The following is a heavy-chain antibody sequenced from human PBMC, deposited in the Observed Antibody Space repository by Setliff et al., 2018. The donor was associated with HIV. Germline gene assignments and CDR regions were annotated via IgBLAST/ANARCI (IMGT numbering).Heavy chain of an antibody. CDR2: IYTSGST. CDR1: GGSISSGSYF. V-gene: IGHV4-61*02. D-gene: IGHD3-22*01. CDR3: AREREGYYDSSGYYYGAFDI. Sequence: PSETLSLTCTVSGGSISSGSYFWTWIRQPAGKGLEWIGRIYTSGSTNYNPSLKSRVTISVDTSKNQFSLKLSSVTAADTAVYYCAREREGYYDSSGYYYGAFDIWGQGTMVTVSS. J-gene: IGHJ3*02.